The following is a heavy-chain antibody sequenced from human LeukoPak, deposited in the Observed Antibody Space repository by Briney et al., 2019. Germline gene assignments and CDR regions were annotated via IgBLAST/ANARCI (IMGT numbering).Heavy chain of an antibody. CDR1: GFTFSSYA. J-gene: IGHJ4*02. CDR3: ASLNGNLFDY. CDR2: ISYDGSNK. D-gene: IGHD4-23*01. V-gene: IGHV3-30-3*01. Sequence: GGSLRLSCAASGFTFSSYAMHWVRQAPGKGLEWVAVISYDGSNKYYADSVKGRSTISRDNSKNTLYLQMNSLRAEDTAVYYCASLNGNLFDYWGQGTLVTVSS.